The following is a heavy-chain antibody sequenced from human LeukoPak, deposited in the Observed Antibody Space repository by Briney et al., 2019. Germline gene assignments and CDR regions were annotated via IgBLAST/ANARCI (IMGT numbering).Heavy chain of an antibody. CDR3: ARAVYSTSAGIDY. D-gene: IGHD6-6*01. CDR2: IYYSVTT. J-gene: IGHJ4*02. V-gene: IGHV4-30-4*08. CDR1: GGSISSSSYY. Sequence: SETLSLTCTVSGGSISSSSYYWGWIRQPPGKGLEWIGYIYYSVTTYYNPSLKSRVAISVDTSKNQFSLKLSSVTAADTAVYYCARAVYSTSAGIDYWGQGTLVTVSS.